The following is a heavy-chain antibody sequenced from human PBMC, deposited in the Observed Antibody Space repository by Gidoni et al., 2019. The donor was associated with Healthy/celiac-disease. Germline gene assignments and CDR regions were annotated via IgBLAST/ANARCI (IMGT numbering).Heavy chain of an antibody. Sequence: QVQLVQSGAEVKQPGSSVKVSCQASGGTFSSSAISWVRQAPGQGLEWMGGIIPIFGTANYAQKFQGRVTITADESTSTAYMELSSLRSEDTAVYYCARDINKRWLQHWYFDLWGRGTLVTVSS. V-gene: IGHV1-69*01. CDR3: ARDINKRWLQHWYFDL. J-gene: IGHJ2*01. CDR1: GGTFSSSA. D-gene: IGHD5-12*01. CDR2: IIPIFGTA.